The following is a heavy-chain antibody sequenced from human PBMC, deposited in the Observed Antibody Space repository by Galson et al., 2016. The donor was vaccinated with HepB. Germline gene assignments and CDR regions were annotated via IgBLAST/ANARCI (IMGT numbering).Heavy chain of an antibody. J-gene: IGHJ4*02. CDR1: GFTFNNYA. D-gene: IGHD3-16*01. CDR3: ARGDFPPSFFDY. V-gene: IGHV3-30-3*01. Sequence: SLRLSCAASGFTFNNYAMHWVRQAPGKGLGWVAVISFDGNSKYYADSVKGRFTISRESSKSTLYLQMNSRRIADAAIYYCARGDFPPSFFDYWGRGSLVTVSS. CDR2: ISFDGNSK.